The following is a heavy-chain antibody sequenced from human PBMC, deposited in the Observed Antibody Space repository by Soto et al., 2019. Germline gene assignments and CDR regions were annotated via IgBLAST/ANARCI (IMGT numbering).Heavy chain of an antibody. CDR3: ARGEVTSSGWTFDL. CDR1: GYTLTTNY. D-gene: IGHD6-19*01. J-gene: IGHJ4*02. Sequence: QGQLMQSGAEVKKPGASVRLSCRASGYTLTTNYMHWVRQAPGQRPEWVAMINPRSGGNTNYAQKFRGRVAAPSDPSTSTVYMELSSLSSDDTAVYYCARGEVTSSGWTFDLWGQGTLVIVSS. V-gene: IGHV1-46*03. CDR2: INPRSGGNT.